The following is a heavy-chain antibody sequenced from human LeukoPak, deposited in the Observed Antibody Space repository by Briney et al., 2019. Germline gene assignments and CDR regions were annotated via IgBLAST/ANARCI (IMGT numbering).Heavy chain of an antibody. V-gene: IGHV3-21*01. D-gene: IGHD3-9*01. Sequence: GGSLRLSCAASGFTFSSYSMNWVRQAPGKGLERVSCISSSSSYIYYANSVKGRFTISRDNAKNSLYLQMNSLRAEDTAVYYCARDYENLTGSKTRFHYWGQGTLVTVSS. CDR3: ARDYENLTGSKTRFHY. CDR1: GFTFSSYS. J-gene: IGHJ4*02. CDR2: ISSSSSYI.